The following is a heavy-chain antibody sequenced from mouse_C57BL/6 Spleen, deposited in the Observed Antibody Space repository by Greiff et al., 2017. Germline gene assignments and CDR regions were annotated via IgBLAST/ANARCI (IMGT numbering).Heavy chain of an antibody. CDR3: ARGDYGSSSYWYFDV. V-gene: IGHV1-47*01. D-gene: IGHD1-1*01. CDR1: GYTFTTYP. CDR2: FHPYNDDT. J-gene: IGHJ1*03. Sequence: VQLVESGAELVKPGASVKMSCKASGYTFTTYPIEWMKQNHGKSLEWIGNFHPYNDDTKYNEKFKGKATLTVEKSSSTVYLELSRLTSDDSAVYYCARGDYGSSSYWYFDVWGTGTTVTVSS.